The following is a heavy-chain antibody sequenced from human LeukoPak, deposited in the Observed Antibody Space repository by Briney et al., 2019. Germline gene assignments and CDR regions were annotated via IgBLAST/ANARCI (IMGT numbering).Heavy chain of an antibody. CDR1: GYTFTGYY. CDR3: ARDQLAAAAANWFDP. J-gene: IGHJ5*02. V-gene: IGHV1-2*02. Sequence: ASVKVSCKASGYTFTGYYMHWVRQAPGQGLEWMGWINPNSGGTNYAQKFQGRVTMTRDTPISTAYMELSRLRSDDTAVYYCARDQLAAAAANWFDPWGQGTLVTVSS. D-gene: IGHD6-13*01. CDR2: INPNSGGT.